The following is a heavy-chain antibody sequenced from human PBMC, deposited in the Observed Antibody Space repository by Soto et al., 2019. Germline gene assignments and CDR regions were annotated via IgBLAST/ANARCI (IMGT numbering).Heavy chain of an antibody. CDR3: ARGIVLLPPY. Sequence: EVQLVESGGGLVQPGGSLRLSCAASGFTFSSYSMNWVRQAPGKGLEWVSYISSSSSTIYYADSVKGRFTISRDNAKNSLYLQMISLRDEDTAVYYCARGIVLLPPYWGQGTLVTVSS. CDR1: GFTFSSYS. D-gene: IGHD2-21*01. J-gene: IGHJ4*02. V-gene: IGHV3-48*02. CDR2: ISSSSSTI.